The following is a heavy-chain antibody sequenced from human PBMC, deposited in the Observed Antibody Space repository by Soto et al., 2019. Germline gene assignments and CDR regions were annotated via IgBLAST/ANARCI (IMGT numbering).Heavy chain of an antibody. D-gene: IGHD3-22*01. Sequence: QAQLVESGGGVVQPGRSLRLSCAASGFSLSSFGMYWVRQAPGKGLEWVAVISYDGSTKYYGDFVKGRFTISRDNSKDTLYLQMNRLRAEDTAVYYCETSPGTALSGSHYWGQGTLVTVSS. CDR3: ETSPGTALSGSHY. J-gene: IGHJ4*02. V-gene: IGHV3-30*03. CDR2: ISYDGSTK. CDR1: GFSLSSFG.